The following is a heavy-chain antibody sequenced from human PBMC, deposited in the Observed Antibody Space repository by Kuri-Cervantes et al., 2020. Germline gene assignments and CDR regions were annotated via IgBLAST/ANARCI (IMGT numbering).Heavy chain of an antibody. CDR1: GGSIISSLYY. Sequence: SETLSLTCTVSGGSIISSLYYWGWIRQPPGKGLEWIGGIHHSGSTYYKSSLKSRVTISVDTSKNQFSLKLSSVTAADTAVYYCARDAIEGGYYDSSGFYFYYYYGMDVWGQGTTVTVSS. V-gene: IGHV4-39*07. CDR3: ARDAIEGGYYDSSGFYFYYYYGMDV. CDR2: IHHSGST. J-gene: IGHJ6*02. D-gene: IGHD3-22*01.